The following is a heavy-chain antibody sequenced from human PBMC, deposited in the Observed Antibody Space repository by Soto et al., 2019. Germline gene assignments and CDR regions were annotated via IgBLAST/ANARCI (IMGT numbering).Heavy chain of an antibody. CDR1: GFTFSSYA. CDR2: ISGSGGTT. V-gene: IGHV3-23*01. Sequence: EVQLLESGGGLVQPGGSLRLSCAASGFTFSSYAMNWVRQAPGKGLEWVSAISGSGGTTYHADSVKGRFTNSRDNSKSTLYLQMSNLRAEDTAVYYCAKVRTTATTHDASDIWGQGTMVTVSS. J-gene: IGHJ3*02. D-gene: IGHD4-17*01. CDR3: AKVRTTATTHDASDI.